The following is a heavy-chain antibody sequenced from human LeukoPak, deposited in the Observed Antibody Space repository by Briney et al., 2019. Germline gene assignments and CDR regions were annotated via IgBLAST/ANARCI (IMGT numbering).Heavy chain of an antibody. V-gene: IGHV4-34*01. CDR1: GGSLSGYY. CDR3: ARDRGVLVPAAACDY. J-gene: IGHJ4*02. D-gene: IGHD2-2*01. Sequence: SETLSLTCAVYGGSLSGYYWSWIRQPPGKGLEWIGEINHSGSTNYNPSLKSRVTISVDTSKNQFSLKLSSVTAADTAVYYCARDRGVLVPAAACDYWGQGTLVTVSS. CDR2: INHSGST.